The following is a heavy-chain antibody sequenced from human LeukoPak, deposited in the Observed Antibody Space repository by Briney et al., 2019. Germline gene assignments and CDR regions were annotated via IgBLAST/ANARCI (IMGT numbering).Heavy chain of an antibody. Sequence: GGSLRLSCAASGFTFSSYAISWVRQAPGNGLEWVSSISGSGGSTYYADSVKGRFTISRDNSKNTLYLQMNSLRAEDTAVYYCAKDSGYYDSSGYSSLFDYWGQGTLVTVSS. CDR1: GFTFSSYA. CDR2: ISGSGGST. D-gene: IGHD3-22*01. V-gene: IGHV3-23*01. J-gene: IGHJ4*02. CDR3: AKDSGYYDSSGYSSLFDY.